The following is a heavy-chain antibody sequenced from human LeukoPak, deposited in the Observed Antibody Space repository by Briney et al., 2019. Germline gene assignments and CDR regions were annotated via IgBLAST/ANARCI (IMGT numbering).Heavy chain of an antibody. V-gene: IGHV3-33*08. J-gene: IGHJ6*02. CDR2: IWYDGSNK. CDR1: GFTFSSYA. D-gene: IGHD2-2*01. Sequence: PGGSLRLSCAASGFTFSSYAMSWVRQAPGKGLEWVAVIWYDGSNKYYADSVKGRFTISRDNSKNTLYLQMNSLRAEDTAVYYCARDLVPAASYYYYGMDVWGQGTTVTVSS. CDR3: ARDLVPAASYYYYGMDV.